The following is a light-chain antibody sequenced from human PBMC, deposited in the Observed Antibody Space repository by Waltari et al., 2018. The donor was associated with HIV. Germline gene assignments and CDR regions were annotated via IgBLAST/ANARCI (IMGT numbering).Light chain of an antibody. Sequence: QSVLTQPPSASGTPGQTVTISCSGSRSNIGSNTVNWYQHLPGTAPKLLIYSNNVRPSGVPDRFSGFKSGTSVSLAISGLQSQDEADYYCTTWDDRLNALVFGGGTEVTVL. CDR3: TTWDDRLNALV. J-gene: IGLJ3*02. CDR2: SNN. V-gene: IGLV1-44*01. CDR1: RSNIGSNT.